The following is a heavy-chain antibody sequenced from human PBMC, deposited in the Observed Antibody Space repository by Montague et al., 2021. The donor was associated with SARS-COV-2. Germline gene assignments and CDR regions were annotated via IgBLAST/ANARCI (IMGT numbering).Heavy chain of an antibody. D-gene: IGHD3-16*01. Sequence: SETLSLTCSISGVSITSYYWGWVRQPAGKGLEWIGHIYASGSTNYSPSLKSRVRLSIDNPKNQFSLKSESLTAADTAVYYCVRDGGNWYYFDYWGQGALVTVSS. CDR3: VRDGGNWYYFDY. CDR2: IYASGST. J-gene: IGHJ4*02. CDR1: GVSITSYY. V-gene: IGHV4-4*07.